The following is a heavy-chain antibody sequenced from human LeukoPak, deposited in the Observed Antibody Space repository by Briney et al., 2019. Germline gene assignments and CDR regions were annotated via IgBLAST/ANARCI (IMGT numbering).Heavy chain of an antibody. J-gene: IGHJ4*02. Sequence: GGSLRLSCAASGFTFSSYAMHWVRQAPGKGLEWVTALSSHGSDKFYTDSVQGRFTISRDNSKSTLYLQMDSLRAEDTAVYYCARAIYSGYAPPHYWGQGTLVTVSS. V-gene: IGHV3-30-3*01. D-gene: IGHD5-12*01. CDR3: ARAIYSGYAPPHY. CDR1: GFTFSSYA. CDR2: LSSHGSDK.